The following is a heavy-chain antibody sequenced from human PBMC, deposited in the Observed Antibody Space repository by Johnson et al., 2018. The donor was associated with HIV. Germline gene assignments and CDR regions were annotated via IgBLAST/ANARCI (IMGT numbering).Heavy chain of an antibody. Sequence: VQLVESGGGLVQPGGSLRLSCAASGFTFSSYDMHWVRQATGKGLEWVSAIGTAGDTYYPGSVKGRFTISRENAKNSLYLQMNSLKTEDTAVYYCTTSTRSQWLAISDAFDIWGQGTMVTVS. J-gene: IGHJ3*02. CDR1: GFTFSSYD. V-gene: IGHV3-13*01. CDR2: IGTAGDT. D-gene: IGHD6-19*01. CDR3: TTSTRSQWLAISDAFDI.